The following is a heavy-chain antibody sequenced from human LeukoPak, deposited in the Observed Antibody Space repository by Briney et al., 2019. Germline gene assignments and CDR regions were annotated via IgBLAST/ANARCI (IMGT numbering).Heavy chain of an antibody. D-gene: IGHD2-2*01. V-gene: IGHV5-51*01. CDR3: ARGDCSSTSCYFDY. CDR1: GSSFTSYW. J-gene: IGHJ4*02. CDR2: IYPGDSDT. Sequence: GESLKISCQGSGSSFTSYWIGWVRQMPGKGLEWMGIIYPGDSDTRYSPSFQGQVTISADNSVSTAYLQWSSLKASDTAMYYCARGDCSSTSCYFDYWGQGTLVTVSS.